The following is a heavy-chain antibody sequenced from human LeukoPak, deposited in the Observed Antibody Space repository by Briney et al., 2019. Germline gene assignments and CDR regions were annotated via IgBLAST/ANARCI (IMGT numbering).Heavy chain of an antibody. CDR3: VRDHIYAFDI. CDR1: GFTFSSYW. CDR2: IRTNIENTM. Sequence: GGSLRLSCAASGFTFSSYWMNWVRQAPGKGLEWISNIRTNIENTMFYADSVKGRFTISRDDAKNSLSLQMNSLRDEDTAVYYCVRDHIYAFDIWGRGTTVTVSS. V-gene: IGHV3-48*02. D-gene: IGHD2-21*01. J-gene: IGHJ3*02.